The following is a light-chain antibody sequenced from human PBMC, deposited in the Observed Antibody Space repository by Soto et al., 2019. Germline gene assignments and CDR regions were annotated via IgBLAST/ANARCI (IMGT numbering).Light chain of an antibody. Sequence: IQMTQSPSTLSASVGDRVTITCRASQSISVWLAWYQQKPGKAPKVLISSVSNLESGVPSRFSGSVSGTEFTLTISSLQPDDFATYYCLQYHTYWTFSQGTKVDIK. V-gene: IGKV1-5*01. CDR1: QSISVW. CDR2: SVS. J-gene: IGKJ1*01. CDR3: LQYHTYWT.